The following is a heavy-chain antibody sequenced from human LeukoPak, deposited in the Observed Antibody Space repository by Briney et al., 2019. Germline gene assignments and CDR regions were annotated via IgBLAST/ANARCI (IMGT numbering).Heavy chain of an antibody. J-gene: IGHJ4*02. Sequence: GASVKVSCKASGGTFSSYDISWVRQAPGQGLEWMGGITPIFGTAKYAQKFQGRVTITAVESMSTAYMELSSLRSEDTAVYYCARETVGAIALHYWGQGTLVTVSS. D-gene: IGHD1-26*01. CDR2: ITPIFGTA. CDR3: ARETVGAIALHY. CDR1: GGTFSSYD. V-gene: IGHV1-69*13.